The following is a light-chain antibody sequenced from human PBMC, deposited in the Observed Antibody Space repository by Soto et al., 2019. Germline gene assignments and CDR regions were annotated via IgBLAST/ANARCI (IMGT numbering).Light chain of an antibody. J-gene: IGKJ1*01. V-gene: IGKV1-5*03. CDR1: QTISSW. Sequence: DILMTQSPSSLSSSVGDQVTITCRASQTISSWLAWYQDKQGKAPKLLIYKASTLKSGVPSRFSGSGSGTELTITISSLQPEDFATYYCQHYNSYSDAFGQGTKVDIK. CDR2: KAS. CDR3: QHYNSYSDA.